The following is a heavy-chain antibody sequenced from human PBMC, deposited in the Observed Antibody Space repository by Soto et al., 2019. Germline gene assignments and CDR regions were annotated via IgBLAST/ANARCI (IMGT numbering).Heavy chain of an antibody. CDR3: ARDDSSSWYGFFDY. J-gene: IGHJ4*02. CDR2: IYYSGST. Sequence: SETLSLTCTVSGGSVSSGSYYWSWIRQPPWKGLEWIGYIYYSGSTNYNPSLKSRVTISVDTSKNQFSLKLSSVTAADTAVYYCARDDSSSWYGFFDYWGQGTLVTVSS. D-gene: IGHD6-13*01. V-gene: IGHV4-61*01. CDR1: GGSVSSGSYY.